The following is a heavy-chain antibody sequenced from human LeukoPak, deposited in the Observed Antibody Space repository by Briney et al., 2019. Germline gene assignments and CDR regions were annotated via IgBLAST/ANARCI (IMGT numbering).Heavy chain of an antibody. D-gene: IGHD6-13*01. J-gene: IGHJ4*02. V-gene: IGHV3-23*01. CDR3: AKSSEESSSWYLWDH. CDR2: ISGSGGST. CDR1: GFTFSSYV. Sequence: PGGSLRLSCAASGFTFSSYVMSWVRQAPGKGLEWVSSISGSGGSTYYADSVKGRFTISRDNSKNTLYLQMNSLRGDDTAVYYCAKSSEESSSWYLWDHWGQGTLVTVAS.